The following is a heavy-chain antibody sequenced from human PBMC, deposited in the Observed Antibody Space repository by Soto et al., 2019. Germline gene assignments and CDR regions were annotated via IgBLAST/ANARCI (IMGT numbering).Heavy chain of an antibody. CDR1: GGTFSSYA. CDR3: ARGRYYYDSSGYNY. D-gene: IGHD3-22*01. CDR2: IIPIFGTA. V-gene: IGHV1-69*06. Sequence: SVKVSCKASGGTFSSYAISWVRKAPGQGLEWMGGIIPIFGTANYAQKFQGRVTITADKSTSTAYMELSSLRSEDTAVYYCARGRYYYDSSGYNYWGQGTLVTVSS. J-gene: IGHJ4*02.